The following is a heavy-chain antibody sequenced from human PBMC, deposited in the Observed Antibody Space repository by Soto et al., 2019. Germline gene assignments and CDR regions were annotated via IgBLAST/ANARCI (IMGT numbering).Heavy chain of an antibody. D-gene: IGHD1-26*01. Sequence: LRRPRRLSGAASGFTSSSYRMHWVRQAQGKGLVWVSPINSEGSHQTYPESVKGRFTISRDNAKNTLYLQINSLRAEDMAVYDCVRDDIGLGIGHWGLGSLVTVSS. CDR2: INSEGSHQ. CDR3: VRDDIGLGIGH. V-gene: IGHV3-74*01. J-gene: IGHJ4*02. CDR1: GFTSSSYR.